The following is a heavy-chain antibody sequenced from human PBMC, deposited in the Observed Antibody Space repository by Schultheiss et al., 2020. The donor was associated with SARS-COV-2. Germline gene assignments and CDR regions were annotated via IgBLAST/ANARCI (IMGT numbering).Heavy chain of an antibody. CDR2: ISSDGSDK. D-gene: IGHD3/OR15-3a*01. Sequence: GGSLRLSCVASGFTFSAYAMHWVRQAPGKGLEWVAVISSDGSDKFYADSVKGRLTISRDNAKNSLYLQMNSLRAEDTAVYYCARDIRVWTLDYWGQGTLVTVSS. J-gene: IGHJ4*02. V-gene: IGHV3-30*04. CDR1: GFTFSAYA. CDR3: ARDIRVWTLDY.